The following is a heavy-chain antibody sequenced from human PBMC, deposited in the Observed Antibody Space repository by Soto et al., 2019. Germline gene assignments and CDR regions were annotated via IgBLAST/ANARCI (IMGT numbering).Heavy chain of an antibody. V-gene: IGHV5-51*01. CDR1: GYTFTNYW. CDR2: IYPGDSDT. J-gene: IGHJ4*02. Sequence: PGEFLKISCEGSGYTFTNYWIGWVRQMPGKGLEWMGIIYPGDSDTRYSPSFQGQVTFSADKSTTSAYLQWSSLKASDTAIYFCARRARGNWAFDYWGQGTLVTVSS. CDR3: ARRARGNWAFDY. D-gene: IGHD3-16*01.